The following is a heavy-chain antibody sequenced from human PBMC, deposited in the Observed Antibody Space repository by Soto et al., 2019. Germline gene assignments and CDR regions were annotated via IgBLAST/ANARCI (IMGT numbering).Heavy chain of an antibody. Sequence: ASVKVSCKASCYTFTSYGISWVRQAPGQGREWKGWISAYNGNTNYAQKHQGRVTMTTDTSTSTAYMELRSLRSDYSVVFFCASYGALGENFYYYGMDVWGQGTTVTVSS. CDR3: ASYGALGENFYYYGMDV. V-gene: IGHV1-18*01. D-gene: IGHD3-16*01. J-gene: IGHJ6*02. CDR2: ISAYNGNT. CDR1: CYTFTSYG.